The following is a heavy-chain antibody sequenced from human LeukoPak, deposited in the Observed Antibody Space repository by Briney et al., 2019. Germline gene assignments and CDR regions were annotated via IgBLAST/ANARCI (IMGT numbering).Heavy chain of an antibody. D-gene: IGHD3-10*01. CDR3: AREVWDYGSGSYFDY. Sequence: ASVKVSCKASGYTFTGYYMHWVRQAPGQGLGWMGWINPNSGGTNYAQKFQGRVTMTRDTSISTAYMELSRLRSDDTAVYYCAREVWDYGSGSYFDYWGQGTLVTVSS. V-gene: IGHV1-2*02. J-gene: IGHJ4*02. CDR2: INPNSGGT. CDR1: GYTFTGYY.